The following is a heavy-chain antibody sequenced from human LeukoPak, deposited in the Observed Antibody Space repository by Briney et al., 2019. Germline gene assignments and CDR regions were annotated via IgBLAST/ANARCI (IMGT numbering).Heavy chain of an antibody. J-gene: IGHJ6*02. CDR3: ARDDGYYGSGSYSSYGMDV. CDR2: ISSNGGST. D-gene: IGHD3-10*01. Sequence: AGGSLRLSCAASGFTFSSYAMHWVRQAPGKGLEYVSAISSNGGSTYYANSVKGRFTISRDNSKNTLYLQMGSLSAEDMAVYYCARDDGYYGSGSYSSYGMDVWGQGTTVTVSS. V-gene: IGHV3-64*01. CDR1: GFTFSSYA.